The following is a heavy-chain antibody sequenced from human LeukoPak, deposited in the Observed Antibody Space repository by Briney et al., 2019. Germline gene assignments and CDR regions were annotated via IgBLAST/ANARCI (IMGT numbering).Heavy chain of an antibody. Sequence: GGSLRLSCAASGFTFSSYGMSWVRQAPGKGLEWVANIKQDGSEKYYVDSVKGRFTISRDNAKNSLYLQMNSLRAEDTAVYYCARGLPHFDYWGLGTLVTVSS. V-gene: IGHV3-7*01. CDR3: ARGLPHFDY. J-gene: IGHJ4*02. CDR1: GFTFSSYG. CDR2: IKQDGSEK. D-gene: IGHD2-21*02.